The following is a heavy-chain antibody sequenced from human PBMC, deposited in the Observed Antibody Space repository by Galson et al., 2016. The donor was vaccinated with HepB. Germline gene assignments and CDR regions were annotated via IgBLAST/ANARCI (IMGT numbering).Heavy chain of an antibody. CDR2: IWFGGSNT. D-gene: IGHD2-21*02. CDR1: GFTFSTYA. Sequence: SLRLSCAVSGFTFSTYAMHWVRQAPGKGLEWVAVIWFGGSNTFYADSVRGRFTISRDNAKNTLHLQMNSLRPEDTALYYCAKIDCGKNCPPAYWGQGTLVTVSS. CDR3: AKIDCGKNCPPAY. V-gene: IGHV3-30*14. J-gene: IGHJ4*02.